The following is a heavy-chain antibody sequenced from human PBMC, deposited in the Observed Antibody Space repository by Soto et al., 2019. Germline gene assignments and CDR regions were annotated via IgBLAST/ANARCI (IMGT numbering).Heavy chain of an antibody. Sequence: TGGSLRLSCAVSGITFKDYGMSWVRQAPGKGLQWVAGINWNGGSIGYADSVKGRFTISRDNAKNTLYLQMNSLRAEDTAVYYCAENYYESSGYYGYWGQGTLVTVSS. CDR2: INWNGGSI. J-gene: IGHJ4*02. CDR3: AENYYESSGYYGY. CDR1: GITFKDYG. D-gene: IGHD3-22*01. V-gene: IGHV3-20*04.